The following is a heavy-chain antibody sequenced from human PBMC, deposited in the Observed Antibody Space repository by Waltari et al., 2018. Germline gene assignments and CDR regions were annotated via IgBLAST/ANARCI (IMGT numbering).Heavy chain of an antibody. V-gene: IGHV4-34*01. D-gene: IGHD3-3*01. CDR2: INQSGTT. J-gene: IGHJ6*03. CDR3: ARLKRRPNYDFWSGHKNYYFYYMDV. Sequence: QVQLQQWGAGLLKPSETLSLTCAVYGGSFGDYYWSWIRQPPGKGLECIGGINQSGTTNYTPTLKSRITVSKDTSKSQFSRRRSSMTAADTAVYYCARLKRRPNYDFWSGHKNYYFYYMDVWGKGTTVTVSS. CDR1: GGSFGDYY.